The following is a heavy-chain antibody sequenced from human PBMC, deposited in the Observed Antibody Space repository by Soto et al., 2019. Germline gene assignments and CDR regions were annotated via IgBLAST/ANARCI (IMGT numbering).Heavy chain of an antibody. CDR2: IYYSGST. CDR1: GGSISSGGYY. CDR3: AREEGAFYDLGSYNWVDP. V-gene: IGHV4-31*03. D-gene: IGHD3-10*01. J-gene: IGHJ5*02. Sequence: SETLSLTCTVSGGSISSGGYYWSWIRQYPGKGLEWIGYIYYSGSTYYNPSLKSRVTISVDTSNNQFSLKLSFVTAADTAVYYCAREEGAFYDLGSYNWVDPWGQGILGTLPS.